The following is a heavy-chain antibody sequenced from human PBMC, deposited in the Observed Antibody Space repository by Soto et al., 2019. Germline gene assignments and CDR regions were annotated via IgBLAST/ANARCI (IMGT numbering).Heavy chain of an antibody. J-gene: IGHJ6*02. CDR1: GGSFSGYY. D-gene: IGHD6-13*01. CDR3: ARGWGARSSSWYDIYYYYYYGMDV. Sequence: SETLSLTCAVYGGSFSGYYWSWIRQPPGKGLEWIGEINHSGSTNYSPSLKSRVTISVDTSKNQFSLKLSSVTAADTAVYYCARGWGARSSSWYDIYYYYYYGMDVWGQGTTVTVSS. CDR2: INHSGST. V-gene: IGHV4-34*01.